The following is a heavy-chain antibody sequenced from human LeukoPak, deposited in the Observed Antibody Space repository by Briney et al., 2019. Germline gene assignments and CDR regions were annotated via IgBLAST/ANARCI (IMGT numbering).Heavy chain of an antibody. CDR2: IYYSGST. CDR3: ARARDGHINNWFDP. J-gene: IGHJ5*02. Sequence: SETLSLTCTVSGGSINSYYWSWIRQPPGKGLEWIGYIYYSGSTEYNPTLKSRVTISVDTSKNQFSLKMSSVTAADTAVYYCARARDGHINNWFDPWGQGTLVTVSS. D-gene: IGHD5-24*01. V-gene: IGHV4-59*01. CDR1: GGSINSYY.